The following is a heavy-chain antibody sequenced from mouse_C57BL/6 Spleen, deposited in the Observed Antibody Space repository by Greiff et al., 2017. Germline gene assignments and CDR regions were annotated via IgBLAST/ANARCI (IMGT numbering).Heavy chain of an antibody. Sequence: VQLQQSGPELVKPGASVKMSCKASGYTFTDYYMHWVKQSHGKSLEWIGYINPNNGGTSYNQKFKGKATLTVNKSSSTAYMELRSLTSEYSADYEGANRGDYDGDSGSYWGQGTTLTVSS. V-gene: IGHV1-22*01. CDR2: INPNNGGT. CDR1: GYTFTDYY. CDR3: ANRGDYDGDSGSY. J-gene: IGHJ2*01. D-gene: IGHD2-3*01.